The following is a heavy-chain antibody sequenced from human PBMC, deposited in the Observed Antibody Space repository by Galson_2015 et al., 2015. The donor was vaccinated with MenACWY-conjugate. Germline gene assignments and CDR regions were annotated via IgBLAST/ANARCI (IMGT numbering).Heavy chain of an antibody. Sequence: PALVKPTQTLTLTCTFSGFSFSTRGVGVGWIRQPPGKALEWLILIYWDDDKRYSPSLKSRLTITKDTSKNQVVLTMTNMDPVDTATYYCAHRKLGMASFDSWGPGTLVTVSS. J-gene: IGHJ4*02. CDR3: AHRKLGMASFDS. D-gene: IGHD5-24*01. CDR2: IYWDDDK. V-gene: IGHV2-5*02. CDR1: GFSFSTRGVG.